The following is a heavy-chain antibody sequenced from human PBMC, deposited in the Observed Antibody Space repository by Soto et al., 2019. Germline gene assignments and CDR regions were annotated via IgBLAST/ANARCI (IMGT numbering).Heavy chain of an antibody. CDR2: NYHSGAT. J-gene: IGHJ4*02. D-gene: IGHD1-1*01. CDR3: ARDLGTGTDY. Sequence: QVHLQESGPGLVKPSGTLSLTCAVSGDSITSSNWWSWVRQAPGKGLERIGENYHSGATTYNPSLKNRATISVDPSNNHFSLKLTSVTAADTAVYFCARDLGTGTDYWGRGTLVTVAS. CDR1: GDSITSSNW. V-gene: IGHV4-4*02.